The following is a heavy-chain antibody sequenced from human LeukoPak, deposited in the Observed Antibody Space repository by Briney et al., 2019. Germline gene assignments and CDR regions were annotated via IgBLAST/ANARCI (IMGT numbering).Heavy chain of an antibody. CDR2: IIPIFGTA. J-gene: IGHJ6*02. Sequence: GASVKVSCKASGGTFSSYAISWVRQAPGQGLEWMGGIIPIFGTANYAQKFQGRVTITADESTSTAYMELSSLRSEDTAVYYCARVVLLWFGEPSQSDAWGQGTTVTVSS. CDR3: ARVVLLWFGEPSQSDA. D-gene: IGHD3-10*01. CDR1: GGTFSSYA. V-gene: IGHV1-69*13.